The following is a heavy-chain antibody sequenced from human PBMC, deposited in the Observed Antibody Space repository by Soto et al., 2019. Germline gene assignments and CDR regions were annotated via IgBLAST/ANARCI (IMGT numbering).Heavy chain of an antibody. CDR1: GYTFTSYD. D-gene: IGHD3-3*01. J-gene: IGHJ2*01. CDR3: ARVVGRVTIVGVVIYPYYFDL. CDR2: MNPNSGNT. Sequence: QVQLVQSGAEVKKPGASVKVSCKASGYTFTSYDINWVRQATGQGLEWMGWMNPNSGNTGYAQKFQGRVTMTRNTSISTAYMELSSLRSEDTAVYYCARVVGRVTIVGVVIYPYYFDLWGRGTLVTVSS. V-gene: IGHV1-8*01.